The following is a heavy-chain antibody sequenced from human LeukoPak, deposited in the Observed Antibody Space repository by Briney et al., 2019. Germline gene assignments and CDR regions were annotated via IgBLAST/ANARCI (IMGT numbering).Heavy chain of an antibody. CDR2: IRSKANSYAT. D-gene: IGHD3-9*01. Sequence: GGSLRLSCAASGFTFSGSAMHWVRQASGKGLEWVGRIRSKANSYATAYAASVKGRFTISRDDSKNTAYLQMNSLKTEDTAVYYCTRVILTGCPAYYYYGTDVWGQGTTVTVSS. CDR1: GFTFSGSA. V-gene: IGHV3-73*01. CDR3: TRVILTGCPAYYYYGTDV. J-gene: IGHJ6*02.